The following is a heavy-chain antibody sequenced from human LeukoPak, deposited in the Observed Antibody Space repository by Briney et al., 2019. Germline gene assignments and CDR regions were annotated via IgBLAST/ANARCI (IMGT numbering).Heavy chain of an antibody. Sequence: GASVKVSCKASGYTFTSYGNSWVRQAPGQGLEWMGWISAYNGNTNYAQKLQGRVTMTTDTSTSTAYMELRSLRSDDTAVYYCARDRGIFSYCSGGSCYSGYWGQGTLVTVSS. CDR1: GYTFTSYG. J-gene: IGHJ4*02. D-gene: IGHD2-15*01. V-gene: IGHV1-18*01. CDR2: ISAYNGNT. CDR3: ARDRGIFSYCSGGSCYSGY.